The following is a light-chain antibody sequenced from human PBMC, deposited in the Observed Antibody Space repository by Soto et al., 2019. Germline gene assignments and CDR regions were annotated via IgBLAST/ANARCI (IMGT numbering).Light chain of an antibody. Sequence: EIVLTQSPATLSLSPGERATLSCRASQSFSSYLAWYQQKPGQAPRLLIYDASNRATGIPARFSGSGSGTDFTLTISSLEPEDFALYYCQQRGNWPWTFGQGTKVEIK. CDR1: QSFSSY. J-gene: IGKJ1*01. CDR2: DAS. CDR3: QQRGNWPWT. V-gene: IGKV3-11*01.